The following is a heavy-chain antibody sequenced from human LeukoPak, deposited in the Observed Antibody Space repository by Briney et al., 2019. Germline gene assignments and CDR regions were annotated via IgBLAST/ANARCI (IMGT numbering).Heavy chain of an antibody. D-gene: IGHD2-15*01. CDR2: IYTSGST. CDR1: GGSISSYY. CDR3: ARERVVVAATDFFDY. Sequence: SETLSLTCTVSGGSISSYYWSWIRQPAGKGLEWIGRIYTSGSTNYNPSLKSRVTMSVDTSKNQFSLKLSSVTAADTAVYYCARERVVVAATDFFDYWGQGTLVTVSS. V-gene: IGHV4-4*07. J-gene: IGHJ4*02.